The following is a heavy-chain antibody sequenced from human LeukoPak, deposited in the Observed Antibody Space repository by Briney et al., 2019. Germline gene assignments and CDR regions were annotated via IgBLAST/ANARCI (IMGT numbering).Heavy chain of an antibody. CDR2: VSFETNDK. J-gene: IGHJ4*02. CDR1: GFNFRSFG. CDR3: ARDPLRRGTSYLDN. Sequence: GGSLRLSCAASGFNFRSFGFHWVRQAPGKGLEWLAIVSFETNDKYYADSVKGRFTISGDESKNTLYLQMNSLRSDDTAIYYCARDPLRRGTSYLDNWGQGGLVTVAS. D-gene: IGHD1-26*01. V-gene: IGHV3-30*03.